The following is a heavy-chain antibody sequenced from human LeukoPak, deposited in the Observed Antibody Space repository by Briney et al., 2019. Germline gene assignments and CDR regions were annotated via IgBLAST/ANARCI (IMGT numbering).Heavy chain of an antibody. CDR2: IYYSGST. Sequence: SETLSLTCTVSGGSISSSSYYWGWIRQPPGKGLEWIGSIYYSGSTYYNPSLKSRVTISVDTSKNQFSLKLSSVTAADTAVYYCARLASGGKAAAGTYWYFDLWGRGTLVTVSS. CDR3: ARLASGGKAAAGTYWYFDL. V-gene: IGHV4-39*01. CDR1: GGSISSSSYY. J-gene: IGHJ2*01. D-gene: IGHD6-13*01.